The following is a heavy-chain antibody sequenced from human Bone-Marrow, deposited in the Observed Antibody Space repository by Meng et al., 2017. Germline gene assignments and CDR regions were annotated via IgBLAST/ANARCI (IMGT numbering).Heavy chain of an antibody. CDR2: IKSKTDGGTT. Sequence: GESLKISCAASGFTFSSYWMSWVRQAPGKGLEWVGRIKSKTDGGTTDYAAPVKGRFTISRDESKNTLYLQMNSLKTEDTVMYYCTTEFVDAFDIGGQGTMVPVSS. CDR3: TTEFVDAFDI. J-gene: IGHJ3*02. V-gene: IGHV3-15*01. CDR1: GFTFSSYW. D-gene: IGHD2-21*01.